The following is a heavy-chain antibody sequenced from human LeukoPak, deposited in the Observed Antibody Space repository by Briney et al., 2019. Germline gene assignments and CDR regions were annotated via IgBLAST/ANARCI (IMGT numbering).Heavy chain of an antibody. CDR2: IYHSGST. CDR1: GGSISSSNW. J-gene: IGHJ5*02. V-gene: IGHV4-4*02. D-gene: IGHD6-13*01. Sequence: SETLFLTCAVSGGSISSSNWWSWVRQPPGKGLEWIGEIYHSGSTNYNPSLKSRVTISVDKSKNQFSLKLSSVTAADTAVYYCARVRIAAAGTCFDPWGQGTLVTVSS. CDR3: ARVRIAAAGTCFDP.